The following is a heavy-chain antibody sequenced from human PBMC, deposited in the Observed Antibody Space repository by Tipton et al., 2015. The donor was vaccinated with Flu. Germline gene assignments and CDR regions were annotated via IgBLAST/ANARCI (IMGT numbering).Heavy chain of an antibody. Sequence: TLRLSCTVSGGSISSYYWSWIRQPPGKGLEWIGYIYYSGSTNYNPSLKSRVTISVDTSKNQFSLKLSSVTAADTAVYYCARGPYYYGSGSLDYWGQGTLVTVSS. CDR1: GGSISSYY. J-gene: IGHJ4*02. V-gene: IGHV4-59*01. D-gene: IGHD3-10*01. CDR3: ARGPYYYGSGSLDY. CDR2: IYYSGST.